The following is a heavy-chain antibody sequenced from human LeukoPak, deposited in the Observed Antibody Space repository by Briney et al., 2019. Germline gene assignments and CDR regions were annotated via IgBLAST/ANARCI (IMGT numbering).Heavy chain of an antibody. V-gene: IGHV3-53*01. CDR2: LYSGSDT. CDR3: ARVGDHFRWYLDL. Sequence: PGGSLRLSCAASGFTVSTNYMNWVRQAPGKGLEWVSILYSGSDTYYADSVKGRFTISRDSSKNILSLQMNNLRAEDTAVYYCARVGDHFRWYLDLWGRGTLVTVSS. D-gene: IGHD3-10*01. CDR1: GFTVSTNY. J-gene: IGHJ2*01.